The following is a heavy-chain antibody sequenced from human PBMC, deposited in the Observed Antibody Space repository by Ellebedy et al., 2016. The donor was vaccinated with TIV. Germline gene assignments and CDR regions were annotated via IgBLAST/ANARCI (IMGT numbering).Heavy chain of an antibody. J-gene: IGHJ4*02. CDR2: IYSGGST. CDR1: GFTVSSNY. Sequence: GESLKISCAASGFTVSSNYMSWVRQAPGKGLEWVSVIYSGGSTYYADSVKGRFTISRDNSKNTLYLQMNSLRGEDTAVYYCARDLAAAVPPQGFDYWGQGTLVTVSS. V-gene: IGHV3-66*01. CDR3: ARDLAAAVPPQGFDY. D-gene: IGHD6-13*01.